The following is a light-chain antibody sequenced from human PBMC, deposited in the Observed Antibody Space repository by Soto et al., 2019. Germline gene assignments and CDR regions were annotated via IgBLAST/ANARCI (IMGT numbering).Light chain of an antibody. J-gene: IGKJ5*01. V-gene: IGKV3-15*01. CDR1: QRVYSN. CDR2: GAS. Sequence: EILMTQSPDTLSVSPGESATLSCRASQRVYSNLAWYQQRPGQAPRLLVYGASTRATGIPARFSGSGSGTEFTLTISSLQSEDIAVYYCQHRMNWPLTFGQGTRLEIK. CDR3: QHRMNWPLT.